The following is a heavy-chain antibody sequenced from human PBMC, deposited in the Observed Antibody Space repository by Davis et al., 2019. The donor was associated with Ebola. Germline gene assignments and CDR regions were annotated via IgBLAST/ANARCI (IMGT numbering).Heavy chain of an antibody. V-gene: IGHV1-18*04. Sequence: AASVKVSCKASGYTFTGYYMHWVRQAPGQGLEWMGWISAYNGNTNYAQNFQGRVTITADKSTSTAYMELSSLRSEDTAVYYCARIGYCISTSCYGPSGYYYYGMDVWGQGTTVTVSS. J-gene: IGHJ6*02. CDR1: GYTFTGYY. CDR3: ARIGYCISTSCYGPSGYYYYGMDV. D-gene: IGHD2-2*01. CDR2: ISAYNGNT.